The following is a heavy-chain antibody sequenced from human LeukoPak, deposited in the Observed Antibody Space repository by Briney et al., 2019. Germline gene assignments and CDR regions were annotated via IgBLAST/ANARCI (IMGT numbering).Heavy chain of an antibody. V-gene: IGHV3-23*01. CDR2: ISGSGGST. Sequence: PGGSLRLSCAASVFTFSSYGMSCVRHAPGEGREWVSAISGSGGSTYYADSVKGRFTISRDNSKNTLYLQMNSLRAEETAVYYCAKDLVSEQLHVRGVIITGYMDVWGKGTTVTISS. CDR3: AKDLVSEQLHVRGVIITGYMDV. J-gene: IGHJ6*03. CDR1: VFTFSSYG. D-gene: IGHD3-10*01.